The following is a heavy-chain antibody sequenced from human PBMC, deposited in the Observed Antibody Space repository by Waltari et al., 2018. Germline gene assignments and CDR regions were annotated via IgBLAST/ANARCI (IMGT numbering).Heavy chain of an antibody. V-gene: IGHV3-21*01. CDR1: GFTFSSYS. J-gene: IGHJ4*02. CDR2: MSSSSSYI. D-gene: IGHD4-17*01. Sequence: EVQLVESGGGLVKPGGSLRLSCAASGFTFSSYSMNWVRQAPGKGLEWVSSMSSSSSYIYYADSVKGRFTISRDNAKNSLYLQMNSLRAEDTAVYYCARDLHGDRDYWGQGTLVTVSS. CDR3: ARDLHGDRDY.